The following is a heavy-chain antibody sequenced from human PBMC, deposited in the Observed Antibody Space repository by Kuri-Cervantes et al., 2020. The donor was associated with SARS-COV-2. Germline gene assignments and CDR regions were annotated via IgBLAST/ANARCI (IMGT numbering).Heavy chain of an antibody. CDR3: ARDMTADYFHFQYMDV. J-gene: IGHJ6*03. Sequence: GESLKISCAASGFTFSSYSMNWVRQAPGKGLEWVSSISSSSSYIYYADSVKGRFTISRDNAKNSLYLQMNSLRAEDTAVYFCARDMTADYFHFQYMDVWGKGTTVTVSS. V-gene: IGHV3-21*01. CDR2: ISSSSSYI. D-gene: IGHD2-21*02. CDR1: GFTFSSYS.